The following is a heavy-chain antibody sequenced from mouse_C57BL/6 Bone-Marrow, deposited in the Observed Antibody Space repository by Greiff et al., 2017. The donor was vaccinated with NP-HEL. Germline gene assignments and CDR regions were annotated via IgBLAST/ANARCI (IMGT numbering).Heavy chain of an antibody. CDR2: IYPGSGST. CDR1: GYTFTSYW. D-gene: IGHD3-2*02. V-gene: IGHV1-55*01. Sequence: VQLQQSGAELVKPGASVKMSCKASGYTFTSYWITWVKQRPGQGLEWIGDIYPGSGSTNYNEKFKSKATLTVDTSSSTAYMQLSSLTSEDSAVYYCARREGSSGYDFDYWGQGTTLTVSS. J-gene: IGHJ2*01. CDR3: ARREGSSGYDFDY.